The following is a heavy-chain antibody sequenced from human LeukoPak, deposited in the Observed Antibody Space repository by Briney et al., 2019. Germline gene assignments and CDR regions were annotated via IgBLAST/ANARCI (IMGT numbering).Heavy chain of an antibody. CDR1: GFTFSNAW. V-gene: IGHV3-15*01. D-gene: IGHD6-13*01. J-gene: IGHJ3*02. Sequence: PGGSLRLSCAASGFTFSNAWMSWVRQAPGKGLEGVGRIKSKTGGGTTDYAESVKGRFTISRDDSNNTLYLQMSSLKTEDTAVYYCTTEDGIAAAYEAFDIWGQGTMVTVSS. CDR3: TTEDGIAAAYEAFDI. CDR2: IKSKTGGGTT.